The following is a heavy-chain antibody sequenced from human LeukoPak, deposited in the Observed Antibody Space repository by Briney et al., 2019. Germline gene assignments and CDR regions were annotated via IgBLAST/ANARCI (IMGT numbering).Heavy chain of an antibody. J-gene: IGHJ4*02. Sequence: SESLSVTSTVSGGSISSYYWSWIRQPPGKGMEWIGYIYYSGSTNYNPSLKSRVTISVDTSKNQFSLKLSSVTAADTAVYYCARGESGYSYGALFDYWGQGTLVIVSS. V-gene: IGHV4-59*01. CDR1: GGSISSYY. D-gene: IGHD5-18*01. CDR2: IYYSGST. CDR3: ARGESGYSYGALFDY.